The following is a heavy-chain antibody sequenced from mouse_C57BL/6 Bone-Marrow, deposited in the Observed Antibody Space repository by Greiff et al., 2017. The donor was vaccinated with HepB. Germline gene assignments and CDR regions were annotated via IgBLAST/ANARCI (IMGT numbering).Heavy chain of an antibody. CDR3: ARWDDGSSLYFDV. CDR1: GYTFTSYT. V-gene: IGHV1-4*01. J-gene: IGHJ1*03. Sequence: VQLQQSGAELVRPGASVKMSCKASGYTFTSYTMHWVKQRPGQGLEWIGYINPSSSYTKYNQKFKDKATLTADKSSSTAYMQLSSLTSEDSAVYYCARWDDGSSLYFDVWGTGTTVTVSS. D-gene: IGHD1-1*01. CDR2: INPSSSYT.